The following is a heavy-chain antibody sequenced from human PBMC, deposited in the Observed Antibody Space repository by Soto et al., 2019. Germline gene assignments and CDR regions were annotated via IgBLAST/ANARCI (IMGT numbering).Heavy chain of an antibody. D-gene: IGHD4-17*01. Sequence: EVSLRLSCSASGFTLSRYGMHWVRQTTGKGLEWVAVIWYDGSNKYYADSVKGRFTISRDNSKNTLYLQMNSLRAEDTAVYYCARDDYGGNLSDYWGQGTLVTVSS. CDR3: ARDDYGGNLSDY. J-gene: IGHJ4*02. CDR1: GFTLSRYG. V-gene: IGHV3-33*01. CDR2: IWYDGSNK.